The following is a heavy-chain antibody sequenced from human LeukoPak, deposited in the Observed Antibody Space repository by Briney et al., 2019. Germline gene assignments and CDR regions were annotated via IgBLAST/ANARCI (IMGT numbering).Heavy chain of an antibody. V-gene: IGHV3-23*01. CDR2: ISGSGDST. CDR1: GFTFTSYT. J-gene: IGHJ4*02. D-gene: IGHD3-10*01. CDR3: ARVQYGNLSGSYRTFFDF. Sequence: GGSLRLSCAVSGFTFTSYTISWVRQAPGKGLEWVSTISGSGDSTYYADSVKGRFTLSRDKSKNTVYLQMDSLRVAETAVYYCARVQYGNLSGSYRTFFDFWGQGALVTVSP.